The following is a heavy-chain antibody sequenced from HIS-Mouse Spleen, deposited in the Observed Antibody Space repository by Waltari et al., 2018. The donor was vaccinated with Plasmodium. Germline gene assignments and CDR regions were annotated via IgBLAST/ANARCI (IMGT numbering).Heavy chain of an antibody. CDR1: GYTFTGYY. D-gene: IGHD6-13*01. V-gene: IGHV1-2*02. Sequence: QVQLVQSGAEVKKPGASVKVSCKASGYTFTGYYMHWVRKAPGQGLEWMGWVNPTRGGTNVAQKFQGRVTMTRDTSISTAYMELGRLRSDDTAVYYCARVLGYKAAAGTFVEYFQHWGQGTLVTVSS. CDR3: ARVLGYKAAAGTFVEYFQH. J-gene: IGHJ1*01. CDR2: VNPTRGGT.